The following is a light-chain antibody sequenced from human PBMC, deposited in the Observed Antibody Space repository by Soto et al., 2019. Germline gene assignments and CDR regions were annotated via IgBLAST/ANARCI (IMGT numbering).Light chain of an antibody. CDR3: QQFNSYPLT. V-gene: IGKV1-9*01. CDR2: TAS. Sequence: DIQLTQSPSFLSASVGDRVTISCRASQDITNSLAWYHQKPGKTPKFLISTASTLQSGVPSRFSGTASGTDFTLTISGLQPEDFATYYCQQFNSYPLTFGQGTRLE. CDR1: QDITNS. J-gene: IGKJ5*01.